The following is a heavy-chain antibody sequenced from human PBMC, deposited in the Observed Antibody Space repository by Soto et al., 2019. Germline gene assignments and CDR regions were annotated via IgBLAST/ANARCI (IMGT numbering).Heavy chain of an antibody. J-gene: IGHJ3*02. D-gene: IGHD1-1*01. Sequence: GASVKVSCKASGYTFTSYDINWVRQATGQGLEWMGWMNPNSGNTGYAQKFQGRVTMTRNTSISTAYMELSSMRSEDTAVYYCARGWERLDAFDIWGQGTMVTVSS. CDR3: ARGWERLDAFDI. CDR1: GYTFTSYD. CDR2: MNPNSGNT. V-gene: IGHV1-8*01.